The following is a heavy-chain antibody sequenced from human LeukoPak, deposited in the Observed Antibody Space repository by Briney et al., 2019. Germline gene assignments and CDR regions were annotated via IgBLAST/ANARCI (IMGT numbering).Heavy chain of an antibody. Sequence: GGSLRLSCAASGFTVSSNYMSWVRQAPGKGLEWVSVIYSGGSTYYADSVKGRFTISRDNSKNTLYLQMNSLRAEDTAVYYCARDPRGDYGMDVWGQGTTVTVSS. D-gene: IGHD3-10*01. CDR2: IYSGGST. CDR1: GFTVSSNY. CDR3: ARDPRGDYGMDV. J-gene: IGHJ6*02. V-gene: IGHV3-66*01.